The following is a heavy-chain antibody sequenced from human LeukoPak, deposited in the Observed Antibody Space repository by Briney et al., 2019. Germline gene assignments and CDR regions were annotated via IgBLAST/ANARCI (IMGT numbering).Heavy chain of an antibody. D-gene: IGHD1-26*01. CDR3: ARIFVLPSGSYGMDV. Sequence: SETLSLTCAVYGGSFSGYYWSWIRQPPGKGLEWIGEINHSGSTNYNPSLKSRVTISVDTSKNQFSLKLSSVTAAETAVYYCARIFVLPSGSYGMDVWGQGTTVTVSS. CDR2: INHSGST. CDR1: GGSFSGYY. V-gene: IGHV4-34*01. J-gene: IGHJ6*02.